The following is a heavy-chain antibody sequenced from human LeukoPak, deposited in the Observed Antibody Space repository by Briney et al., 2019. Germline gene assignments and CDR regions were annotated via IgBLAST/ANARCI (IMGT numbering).Heavy chain of an antibody. CDR2: IIPIFGTA. CDR3: ARSSSGKLGGYYYYYMDV. CDR1: GGTFSSYA. J-gene: IGHJ6*03. Sequence: SVKVSCKASGGTFSSYAISWVRQAPGQGLEWMGGIIPIFGTANYAQKFQGRVTITADESTSTAYMELSSLRSEDTAVYYCARSSSGKLGGYYYYYMDVWGKGTTVTVSS. D-gene: IGHD7-27*01. V-gene: IGHV1-69*13.